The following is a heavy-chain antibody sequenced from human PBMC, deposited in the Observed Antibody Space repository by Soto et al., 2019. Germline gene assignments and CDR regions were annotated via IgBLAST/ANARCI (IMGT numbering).Heavy chain of an antibody. CDR3: ARDQGYCSGGSCYVAGY. Sequence: EVQLVESGGGLVQPGGSQRLSCAASGFTFSSYWMHWVRQAPGKGLVWVSRINSDGSSTSYADSVKGRFTISRDNAKNTLYLQMNSLRAEDTAVYYCARDQGYCSGGSCYVAGYWGRGTLVTVSS. D-gene: IGHD2-15*01. CDR2: INSDGSST. J-gene: IGHJ4*02. V-gene: IGHV3-74*01. CDR1: GFTFSSYW.